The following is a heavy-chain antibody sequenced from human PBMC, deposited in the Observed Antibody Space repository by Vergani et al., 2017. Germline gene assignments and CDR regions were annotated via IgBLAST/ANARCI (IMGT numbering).Heavy chain of an antibody. Sequence: QVQLVQSGAEVKKPGSSVKVSCKASGGTFSSYAISWVRQAPGQGLEWMGGIIPIFGTANYAQKFQGRVTITADESTSTAYMELSSLRSEDTAVYYCALAYCGGDCRLKTDYWYFDLWGRGTLVTVSS. CDR3: ALAYCGGDCRLKTDYWYFDL. CDR1: GGTFSSYA. V-gene: IGHV1-69*01. CDR2: IIPIFGTA. J-gene: IGHJ2*01. D-gene: IGHD2-21*01.